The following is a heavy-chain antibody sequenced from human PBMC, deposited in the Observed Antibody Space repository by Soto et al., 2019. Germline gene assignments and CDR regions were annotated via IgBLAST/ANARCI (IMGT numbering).Heavy chain of an antibody. Sequence: SETLSLTCAVSGGSISTSNWWSWVRQPPEKGLEWIGEIYHSGSTNYNPSLKSRVTISVDKSKNQFSLKLSSVTAADTAVYYCARGRPYPTTFDSWGRETLFTVPS. CDR2: IYHSGST. CDR3: ARGRPYPTTFDS. J-gene: IGHJ4*02. D-gene: IGHD1-7*01. CDR1: GGSISTSNW. V-gene: IGHV4-4*02.